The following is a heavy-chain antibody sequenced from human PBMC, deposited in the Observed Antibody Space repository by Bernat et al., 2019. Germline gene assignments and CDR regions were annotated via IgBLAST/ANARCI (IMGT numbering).Heavy chain of an antibody. Sequence: QLQLQESGPGLVKPSETLSLTCTVSGGSISSSSYYWGWIRQPPGKGLEWIGSIYYSGSTYYNPSLKSRVTISVDTSKNQFSLKLSSVTAADTAVYYCARHIPDNDHGDYGLVLSYYYYMDVWGKGTTVTVSS. D-gene: IGHD4-17*01. V-gene: IGHV4-39*01. CDR3: ARHIPDNDHGDYGLVLSYYYYMDV. J-gene: IGHJ6*03. CDR1: GGSISSSSYY. CDR2: IYYSGST.